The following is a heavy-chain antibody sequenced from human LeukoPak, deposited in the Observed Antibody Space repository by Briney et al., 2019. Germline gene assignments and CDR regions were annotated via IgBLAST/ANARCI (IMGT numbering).Heavy chain of an antibody. CDR2: VSTDSTYT. V-gene: IGHV3-11*05. Sequence: PGGSLRLSCTASGFTFSDYYMTWIRQAPGKGLEWLSYVSTDSTYTNYADSVKGRFTISRDNAKSSLYLQLNSLTAEDTAVCYCTREDNWYFDLWGQGTLVTVSS. CDR3: TREDNWYFDL. J-gene: IGHJ2*01. CDR1: GFTFSDYY.